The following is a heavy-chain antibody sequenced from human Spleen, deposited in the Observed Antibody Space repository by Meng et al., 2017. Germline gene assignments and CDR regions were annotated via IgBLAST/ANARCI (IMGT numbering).Heavy chain of an antibody. Sequence: GESLKISCAASGFTFSSHTMNWVRQAPGKGLEWVSSITSSGSYIYYADSVKGRFTISRDNSKNTLYLQMNSLRAEDTAVYYCAKVRVGYSLLFDYWGQGTLVTVSS. D-gene: IGHD5-18*01. V-gene: IGHV3-21*04. CDR2: ITSSGSYI. CDR3: AKVRVGYSLLFDY. J-gene: IGHJ4*02. CDR1: GFTFSSHT.